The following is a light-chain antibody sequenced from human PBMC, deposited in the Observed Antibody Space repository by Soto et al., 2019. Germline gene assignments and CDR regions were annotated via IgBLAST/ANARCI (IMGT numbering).Light chain of an antibody. CDR1: QSVSSY. Sequence: TQSPSTLSASVGERATLSCRASQSVSSYLAWYQQKPGQAPRLLIYDASNRATGIPARFSGSGSGTDFTLTINSLEPEDFAVYYCQQRSNWPSITFGQGTRLEIK. CDR2: DAS. J-gene: IGKJ5*01. CDR3: QQRSNWPSIT. V-gene: IGKV3-11*01.